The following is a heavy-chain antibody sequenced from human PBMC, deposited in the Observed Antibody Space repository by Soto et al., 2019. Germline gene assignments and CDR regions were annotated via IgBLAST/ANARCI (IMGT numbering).Heavy chain of an antibody. D-gene: IGHD3-10*01. CDR2: MNPNSGNT. CDR1: GYTFTSYD. V-gene: IGHV1-8*01. Sequence: QVQLVQSGAEVKKPGASVKVSCKASGYTFTSYDINWVRQATGQGLEWMGWMNPNSGNTGYAQKCQGRVTMTRNTSISKAYMELSSLRSEDTAVYYCASQISWRGEENWFDPWGQGTLVTVSS. J-gene: IGHJ5*02. CDR3: ASQISWRGEENWFDP.